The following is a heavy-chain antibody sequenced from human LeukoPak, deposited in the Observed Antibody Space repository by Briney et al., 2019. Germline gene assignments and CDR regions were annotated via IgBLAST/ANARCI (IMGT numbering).Heavy chain of an antibody. Sequence: SGTLSLTCTVSGGSISSSSAYWGWIRQPPGKGLEWIGSIYYSKNTYYNPSLKRRVTISADTSKNQFSLTLGSVSATDTAVYYCVSPRGFSYGYFDYWGQGTLVTVSS. CDR1: GGSISSSSAY. D-gene: IGHD5-18*01. J-gene: IGHJ4*02. CDR3: VSPRGFSYGYFDY. CDR2: IYYSKNT. V-gene: IGHV4-39*01.